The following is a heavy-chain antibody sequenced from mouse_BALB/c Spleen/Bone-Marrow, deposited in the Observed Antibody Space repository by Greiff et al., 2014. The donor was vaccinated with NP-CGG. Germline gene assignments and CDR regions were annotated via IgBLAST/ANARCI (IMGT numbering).Heavy chain of an antibody. CDR3: ASYYGSTWYFDV. CDR1: GYSFTGYT. V-gene: IGHV1-18*01. D-gene: IGHD1-1*01. Sequence: VQLQQSGPELVKPGASMKISCKASGYSFTGYTMNWVKQSHGKNLEWIGLINLYNGGTTYNQYFKGKATLTVDRSSSTAYMELLSLTSEDSAVYYCASYYGSTWYFDVWGAGTTVTVSS. J-gene: IGHJ1*01. CDR2: INLYNGGT.